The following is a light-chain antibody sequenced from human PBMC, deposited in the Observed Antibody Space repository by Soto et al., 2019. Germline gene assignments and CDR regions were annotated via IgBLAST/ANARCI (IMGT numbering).Light chain of an antibody. Sequence: DIQMTQSPSTLSASVGDRVTITCRASQSITRWLAWYQQKPGKAPKLLIYKACNLGGGVPSRFSGDGAGTEFTLTISSLQPEDSATYYCQQYNSYSSFGPGTKVDIK. CDR1: QSITRW. V-gene: IGKV1-5*03. CDR2: KAC. J-gene: IGKJ3*01. CDR3: QQYNSYSS.